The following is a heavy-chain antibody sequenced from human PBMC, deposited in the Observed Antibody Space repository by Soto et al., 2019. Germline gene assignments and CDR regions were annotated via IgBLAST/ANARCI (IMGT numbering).Heavy chain of an antibody. CDR1: GDSISTYY. J-gene: IGHJ4*01. CDR3: EKTRMIESWIDY. V-gene: IGHV4-59*03. CDR2: DYYSGST. D-gene: IGHD2-21*01. Sequence: KTPAPLSLICDVSGDSISTYYCSWIRKHPGKGLEWIGYDYYSGSTPHNPSLESRVTMSIDMSKKQVSLKLTSVIATDTAVYYCEKTRMIESWIDYWGHGTLVTVSS.